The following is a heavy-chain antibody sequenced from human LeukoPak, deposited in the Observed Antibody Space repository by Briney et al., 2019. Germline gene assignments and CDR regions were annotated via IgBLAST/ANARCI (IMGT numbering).Heavy chain of an antibody. CDR2: IQYSGST. J-gene: IGHJ5*02. V-gene: IGHV4-59*01. CDR1: GGSISIYY. D-gene: IGHD1-1*01. CDR3: ARDWELGH. Sequence: SETLSLTCTVSGGSISIYYWNWIRQPPGKGLEWIGNIQYSGSTNYNPSLKSRVTILLDTSKNQFSLKLNSVTAADTAVYYCARDWELGHWGQGTLVTVSS.